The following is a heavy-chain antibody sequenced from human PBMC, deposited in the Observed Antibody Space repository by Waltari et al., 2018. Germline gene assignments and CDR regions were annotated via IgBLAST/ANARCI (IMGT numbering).Heavy chain of an antibody. CDR1: GYTFTSYD. V-gene: IGHV1-8*03. CDR2: MNPNSGNT. Sequence: QVQLVQSGAEVTKPGASVKVSCKASGYTFTSYDINWVRPATGPGLEWMGWMNPNSGNTGYAQKFQGRVTITRNTSISTAYMELSSLRSEDTAVYYCARGPLYYYDSSGYSGPLPFDYWGQGTLVTVSS. CDR3: ARGPLYYYDSSGYSGPLPFDY. J-gene: IGHJ4*02. D-gene: IGHD3-22*01.